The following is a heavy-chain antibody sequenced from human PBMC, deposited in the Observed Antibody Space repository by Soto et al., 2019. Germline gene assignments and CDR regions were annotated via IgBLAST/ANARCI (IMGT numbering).Heavy chain of an antibody. CDR3: AKDKAHRAITIFGVVIFEGALDY. J-gene: IGHJ4*02. CDR1: GFTFSSYA. D-gene: IGHD3-3*01. CDR2: ISGSGGST. V-gene: IGHV3-23*01. Sequence: EVQLLESGGGLVQPGGSLRLSCAASGFTFSSYAMSWVRQAPGKGLEWVSAISGSGGSTYYADSVKGRFTISRDNSKNTLYLQMNSLRAEDTAVYYCAKDKAHRAITIFGVVIFEGALDYWGQGTLVTVSS.